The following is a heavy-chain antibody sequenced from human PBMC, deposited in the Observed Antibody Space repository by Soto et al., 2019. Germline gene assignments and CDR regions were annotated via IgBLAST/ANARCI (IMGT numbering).Heavy chain of an antibody. CDR2: INSDGSST. V-gene: IGHV3-74*01. J-gene: IGHJ6*02. D-gene: IGHD3-10*01. CDR3: AREWTDYYGSGSYALYGMDV. CDR1: GFTFSSYW. Sequence: SLRLSCAASGFTFSSYWMHWVRQAPGKGLVWVSRINSDGSSTSYADSVKGRFTISRDNAKNTLYLQMNSLRAEDTAVYYCAREWTDYYGSGSYALYGMDVWGQGTTVTVS.